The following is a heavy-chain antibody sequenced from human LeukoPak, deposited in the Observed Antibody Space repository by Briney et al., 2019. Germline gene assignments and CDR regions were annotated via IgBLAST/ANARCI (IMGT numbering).Heavy chain of an antibody. CDR3: ARGMFRGVHEIDWFDP. J-gene: IGHJ5*02. D-gene: IGHD3-10*01. CDR1: GGSISSGGYY. V-gene: IGHV4-31*03. CDR2: IYYSGST. Sequence: SETLSLTCTVSGGSISSGGYYWSWIRQHPGKGLEWIGYIYYSGSTYYNPSLQSRVTISVDTSKNQFSLKLSSVTAADTAVYYCARGMFRGVHEIDWFDPWGRGTLVTVSS.